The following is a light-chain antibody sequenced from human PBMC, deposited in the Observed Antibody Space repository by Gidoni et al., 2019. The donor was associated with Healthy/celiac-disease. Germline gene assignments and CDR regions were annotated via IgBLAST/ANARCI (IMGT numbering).Light chain of an antibody. CDR2: TAS. CDR1: RSISSY. J-gene: IGKJ1*01. Sequence: DIQMTQSPSSLSASVGDRLTITCRASRSISSYLNWYQQKPGKAPKLLIYTASSLQSGVPSRFSGSGSGTDFTLTISSLHPEDFATYYCQQSYSTPWTFGQGTKVEIK. CDR3: QQSYSTPWT. V-gene: IGKV1-39*01.